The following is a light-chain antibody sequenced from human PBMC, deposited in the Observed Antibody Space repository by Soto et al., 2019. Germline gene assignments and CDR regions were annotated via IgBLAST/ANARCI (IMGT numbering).Light chain of an antibody. Sequence: QSVLTQPPSVSAAPGQKVTISCSGSSSNIGNNDVSWYQHLPGTAPKLLIYDNNQRPSGIPDRFSASKSGTSATLGITGLQTGDEAEYYCGTWDNSLTAVVFGGGTKLTVL. CDR1: SSNIGNND. CDR3: GTWDNSLTAVV. J-gene: IGLJ2*01. V-gene: IGLV1-51*01. CDR2: DNN.